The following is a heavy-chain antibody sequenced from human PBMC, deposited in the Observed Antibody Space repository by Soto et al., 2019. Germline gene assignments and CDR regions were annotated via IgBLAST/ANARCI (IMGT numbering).Heavy chain of an antibody. J-gene: IGHJ4*02. V-gene: IGHV4-34*01. CDR1: GGSFSDYY. Sequence: SETLSLTCAVCGGSFSDYYWTWIRQPPGKGLEWIGEINHSGTTSYNPSLKSRLTISVDTSNNQCSLKLSSVTAADTAVYYCARKPIAHFFAGYYSVDYWGQGTLVTVSS. CDR3: ARKPIAHFFAGYYSVDY. CDR2: INHSGTT. D-gene: IGHD3-9*01.